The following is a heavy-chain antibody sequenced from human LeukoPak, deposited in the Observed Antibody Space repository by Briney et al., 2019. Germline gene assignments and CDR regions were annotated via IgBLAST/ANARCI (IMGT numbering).Heavy chain of an antibody. V-gene: IGHV3-21*01. CDR3: ARSGYCSGGSCYSLDFDY. D-gene: IGHD2-15*01. J-gene: IGHJ4*02. Sequence: PGGSLRLSCAASGFTVSSNYMSWVRQAPGKGLEWVSSISSSSSYIYYADSVKGRFTISRDNAKNSLYLQMNSLRAEDTAVYYCARSGYCSGGSCYSLDFDYWGQGTLVTVSS. CDR2: ISSSSSYI. CDR1: GFTVSSNY.